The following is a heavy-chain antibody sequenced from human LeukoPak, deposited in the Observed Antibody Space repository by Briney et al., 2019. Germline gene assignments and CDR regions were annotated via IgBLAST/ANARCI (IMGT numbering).Heavy chain of an antibody. V-gene: IGHV5-51*01. CDR3: ARQDASGSRCFDY. CDR1: GYDFSDYW. J-gene: IGHJ4*02. D-gene: IGHD3-10*01. Sequence: GESLKISCKINGYDFSDYWIGWVRQMPGKGLEWMGIIYPGDSDTGYSPSFQGHVTMSVDKSTGTAHLQWRSLRASDTAIYYCARQDASGSRCFDYWGQGTLVTVSS. CDR2: IYPGDSDT.